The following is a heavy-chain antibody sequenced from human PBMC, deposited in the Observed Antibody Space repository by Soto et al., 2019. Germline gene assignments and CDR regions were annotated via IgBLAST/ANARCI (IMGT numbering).Heavy chain of an antibody. CDR2: IIPIFGTA. CDR3: ARARVTMVRGVIMGYYYYGMDV. J-gene: IGHJ6*02. V-gene: IGHV1-69*13. Sequence: VKLSSKASGVTFSSYAISWVRQAPGQGLEWMGGIIPIFGTANYAQKFQGRVTITADESTSTAYMELSSLRSEDTAVYYCARARVTMVRGVIMGYYYYGMDVWGQGTTVTVSS. CDR1: GVTFSSYA. D-gene: IGHD3-10*01.